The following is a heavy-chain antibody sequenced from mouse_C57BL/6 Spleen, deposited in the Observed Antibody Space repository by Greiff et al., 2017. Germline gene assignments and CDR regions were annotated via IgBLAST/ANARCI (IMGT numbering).Heavy chain of an antibody. CDR1: GYTFTSYW. CDR3: ARSGYGNSWFAY. Sequence: SGAELVKPGASVKMSCKASGYTFTSYWITWVKQRPGQGLEWIGDIYPGSGSTNYNEKFKSKATLTVDTSSSTAYMQLSSLTSEDSAVYYCARSGYGNSWFAYWGQGTLVTVSA. V-gene: IGHV1-55*01. J-gene: IGHJ3*01. D-gene: IGHD2-1*01. CDR2: IYPGSGST.